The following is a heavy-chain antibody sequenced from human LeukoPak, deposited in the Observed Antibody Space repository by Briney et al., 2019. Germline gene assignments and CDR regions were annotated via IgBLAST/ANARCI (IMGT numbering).Heavy chain of an antibody. CDR2: ISGSGDNT. CDR3: VRVGNSLNYFDC. CDR1: GFTFSSYA. V-gene: IGHV3-23*01. J-gene: IGHJ4*02. Sequence: GGSLRLSCVASGFTFSSYAMNWARQAPGKGLEWVSLISGSGDNTHYAGSVKGRLTISRDNSKNTLYLQMNSLRAEDTAVYYCVRVGNSLNYFDCWGQGTLVTVSS. D-gene: IGHD3-16*01.